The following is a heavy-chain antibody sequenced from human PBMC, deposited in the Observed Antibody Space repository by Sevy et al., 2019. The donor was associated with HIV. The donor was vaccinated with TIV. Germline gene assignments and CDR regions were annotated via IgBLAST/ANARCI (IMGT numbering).Heavy chain of an antibody. V-gene: IGHV3-23*01. CDR3: ARDRYYDASGYYYYYYGLDV. CDR1: GFTFRSYA. J-gene: IGHJ6*02. Sequence: GGSLRLSCEASGFTFRSYAMSWVRQAPGKGLEWVSGIIGSGDNTYYADSVKGRFTVSRDNSKNTLYLHMNSLRAEDTAVYYCARDRYYDASGYYYYYYGLDVWGQGTTVTVSS. CDR2: IIGSGDNT. D-gene: IGHD3-22*01.